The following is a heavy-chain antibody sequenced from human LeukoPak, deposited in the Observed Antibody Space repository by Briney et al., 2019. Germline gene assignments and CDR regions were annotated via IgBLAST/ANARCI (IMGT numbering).Heavy chain of an antibody. V-gene: IGHV3-30-3*01. CDR3: AREERSYFDY. CDR2: ISYDGSNK. CDR1: GFTFSSYA. Sequence: GGSLRLSCAASGFTFSSYAMHWVRQAPGKGLEWVAVISYDGSNKYYADSVKGRFTISRDNSKNTLYLQMNSLRAEDTAAYYCAREERSYFDYWGQGTLVTVSS. J-gene: IGHJ4*02.